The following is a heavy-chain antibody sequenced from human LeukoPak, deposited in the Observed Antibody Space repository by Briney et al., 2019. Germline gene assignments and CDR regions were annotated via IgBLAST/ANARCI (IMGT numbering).Heavy chain of an antibody. CDR2: ISSDGGST. D-gene: IGHD4-17*01. V-gene: IGHV3-64D*06. Sequence: GGSLRLSCSASGFTFSMYGMHWVRQAPGKGPESVSAISSDGGSTYYADSVKGRFTISRDNSKNTLYLQMNSLRAEDTAVYYCAKDSPRPVTTWYWGQGTPASASS. J-gene: IGHJ4*02. CDR3: AKDSPRPVTTWY. CDR1: GFTFSMYG.